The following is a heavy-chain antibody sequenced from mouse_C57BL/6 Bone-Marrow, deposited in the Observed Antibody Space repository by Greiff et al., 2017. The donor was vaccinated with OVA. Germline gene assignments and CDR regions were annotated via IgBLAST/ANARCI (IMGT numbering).Heavy chain of an antibody. CDR2: IRDGGSYT. CDR3: ARSYYGRRKRDWCAY. D-gene: IGHD2-1*01. CDR1: GFTFSSYA. V-gene: IGHV5-4*03. Sequence: DVMLVESGGGLVKPGGSLKLSCAASGFTFSSYAMSWVRQTPEKRLEWVATIRDGGSYTYYPDNVKGRFTISRYNAKNNLYLQMSHLKSEDTAMYYCARSYYGRRKRDWCAYWGQGTLVTVSA. J-gene: IGHJ3*01.